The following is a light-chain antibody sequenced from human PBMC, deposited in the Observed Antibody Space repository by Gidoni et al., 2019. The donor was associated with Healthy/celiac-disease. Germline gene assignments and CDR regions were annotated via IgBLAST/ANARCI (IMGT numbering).Light chain of an antibody. Sequence: EIVLTQPPATLSLSPGERATLSCRASQCVSSYLAWYQQQPRQAPRLLIYDASNRATGLPARFSGSGSGTEFTLTISSLVPEDFAVYYCQQRSNWPRTTFGGGTKVEIK. CDR2: DAS. V-gene: IGKV3-11*01. CDR1: QCVSSY. J-gene: IGKJ4*01. CDR3: QQRSNWPRTT.